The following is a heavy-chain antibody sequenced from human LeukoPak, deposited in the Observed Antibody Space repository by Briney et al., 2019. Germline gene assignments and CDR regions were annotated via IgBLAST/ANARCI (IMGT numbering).Heavy chain of an antibody. CDR3: ARDPGGYYYGTPDDAFDI. V-gene: IGHV3-33*01. D-gene: IGHD3-22*01. CDR2: IWYDGSNK. CDR1: GFTFSSYG. J-gene: IGHJ3*02. Sequence: GSLRLSCAASGFTFSSYGMHWVRQAPGKGLEWVAVIWYDGSNKYYADSVKGRFTISRDNSKNTLYLQMNSLRAEDTAVYYCARDPGGYYYGTPDDAFDIWGQGTMVTVSS.